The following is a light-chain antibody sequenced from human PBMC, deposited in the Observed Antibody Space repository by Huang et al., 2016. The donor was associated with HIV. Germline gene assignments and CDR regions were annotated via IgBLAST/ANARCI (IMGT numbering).Light chain of an antibody. CDR1: QSLLHNNRYNY. Sequence: DIVMTQSSLSLPVPPGEAASISCMSSQSLLHNNRYNYLSWYLQKPGQSPQLLISLASNRAPGVPDRCSGSGSGTAFTLKISRVEAEDAGVYYCMQDLQTPYTFGQGTKLEIK. CDR2: LAS. V-gene: IGKV2-28*01. CDR3: MQDLQTPYT. J-gene: IGKJ2*01.